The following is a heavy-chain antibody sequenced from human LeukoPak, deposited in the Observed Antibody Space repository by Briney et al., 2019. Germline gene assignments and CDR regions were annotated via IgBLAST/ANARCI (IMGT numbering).Heavy chain of an antibody. D-gene: IGHD6-13*01. CDR1: GFTFSSYG. Sequence: GGSLRLSCAASGFTFSSYGMHWVRQAPGKGLEWVAFIRYDGSNKYYADSVKGRFTISRDNSKNTLYLQMNSLRAEDTAVYYCAKSGGGQQPVPYYFDYWGQGTLVTVSS. J-gene: IGHJ4*02. CDR2: IRYDGSNK. CDR3: AKSGGGQQPVPYYFDY. V-gene: IGHV3-30*02.